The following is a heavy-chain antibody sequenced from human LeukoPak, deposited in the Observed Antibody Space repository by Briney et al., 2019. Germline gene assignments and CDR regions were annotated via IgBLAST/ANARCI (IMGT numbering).Heavy chain of an antibody. V-gene: IGHV1-69*13. CDR2: ISPVLDTA. CDR1: GGTFSRYA. Sequence: ASVKVSCKASGGTFSRYAINWVRQVPGQGPDWVGGISPVLDTANYAQKFQGRVTITADEPTNTAYMELSSLRSEDTAMYFCARSRGYFYYYMDVWGKGTTVTVSS. D-gene: IGHD6-25*01. J-gene: IGHJ6*03. CDR3: ARSRGYFYYYMDV.